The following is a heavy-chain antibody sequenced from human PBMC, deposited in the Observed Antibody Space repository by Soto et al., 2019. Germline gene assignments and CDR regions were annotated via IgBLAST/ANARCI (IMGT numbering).Heavy chain of an antibody. CDR1: GFTFSSYA. CDR3: ARRTSGWYLDY. V-gene: IGHV3-23*01. CDR2: ISGSGDST. D-gene: IGHD6-19*01. J-gene: IGHJ4*01. Sequence: EVQLLESGGGLVQPGGSLRLSCAASGFTFSSYAMSWVRQAPGKGLEWVSVISGSGDSTYYADSVKGRFTISRDNSKNTLYLQMNSLRGEDTAVYYCARRTSGWYLDYWGQGTLVTVSS.